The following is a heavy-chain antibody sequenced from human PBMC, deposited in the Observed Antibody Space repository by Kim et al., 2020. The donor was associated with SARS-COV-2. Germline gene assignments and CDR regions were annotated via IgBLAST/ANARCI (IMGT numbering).Heavy chain of an antibody. CDR3: ARVWAD. Sequence: SSSSYIYYADSVKGRFTISRDNAKNSLYLQMNSLRAEDTAVYYCARVWADWGQGTLVTVSS. CDR2: SSSSYI. V-gene: IGHV3-21*01. D-gene: IGHD1-20*01. J-gene: IGHJ4*02.